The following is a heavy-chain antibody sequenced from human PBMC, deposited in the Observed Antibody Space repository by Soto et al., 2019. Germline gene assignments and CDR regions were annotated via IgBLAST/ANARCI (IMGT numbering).Heavy chain of an antibody. Sequence: QVQLVQSGAEVKKPGSSVKVSCKASGGTFSSYAISWVRQAPGQGLEWMGGIIPIFGTANYAQKFQGRVTITEDDATSTSYMELSSLRCEDTAVYYCARLRYYDSSGYYDYWGQGTLVTVSS. J-gene: IGHJ4*02. CDR3: ARLRYYDSSGYYDY. CDR1: GGTFSSYA. CDR2: IIPIFGTA. D-gene: IGHD3-22*01. V-gene: IGHV1-69*01.